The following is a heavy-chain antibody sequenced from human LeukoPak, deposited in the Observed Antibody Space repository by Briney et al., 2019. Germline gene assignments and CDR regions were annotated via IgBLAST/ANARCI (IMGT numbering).Heavy chain of an antibody. V-gene: IGHV4-59*01. D-gene: IGHD1-26*01. CDR1: GGSISSYY. CDR2: IYYSGST. CDR3: ARVGAKDYYFDY. J-gene: IGHJ4*02. Sequence: PSETLSLTCTVSGGSISSYYWSWIRQPPGKGLEWIGYIYYSGSTNYNPSLKSRVTISVDTSKNQFSLKLSSVTAAGTAVYYCARVGAKDYYFDYWGQGTLVTVSS.